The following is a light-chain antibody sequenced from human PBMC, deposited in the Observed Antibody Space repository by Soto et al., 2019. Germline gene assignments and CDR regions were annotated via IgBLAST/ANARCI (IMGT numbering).Light chain of an antibody. CDR2: AAT. Sequence: EIGMTQSPATLSVSPGEGATLSCTASESINNNLAWYQQKPGQAPRLPIYAATTRATGFPDRFSGSGSGTEFTLTISSLQSEDFAVYYCQQHHKWPLTFGGGTKVDIK. CDR1: ESINNN. J-gene: IGKJ4*01. V-gene: IGKV3-15*01. CDR3: QQHHKWPLT.